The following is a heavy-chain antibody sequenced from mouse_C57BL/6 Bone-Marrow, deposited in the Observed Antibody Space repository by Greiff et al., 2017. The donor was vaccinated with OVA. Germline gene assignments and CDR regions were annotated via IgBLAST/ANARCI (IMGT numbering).Heavy chain of an antibody. CDR3: ERQGDYDGIDY. D-gene: IGHD2-4*01. CDR2: IHPNSGST. CDR1: GYTFTSYW. Sequence: QVQLQQPGAELVKPGASVKLSCKASGYTFTSYWMHWVKQRPGQGLEWIGMIHPNSGSTNYHEKLKSKATLTVDKSSSTAYMQLSSLTSEDSAVYYCERQGDYDGIDYWGQGTTLTVSS. V-gene: IGHV1-64*01. J-gene: IGHJ2*01.